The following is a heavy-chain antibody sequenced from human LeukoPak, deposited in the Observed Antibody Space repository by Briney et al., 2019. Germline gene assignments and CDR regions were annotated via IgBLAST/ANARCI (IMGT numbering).Heavy chain of an antibody. Sequence: AGGSLRLSCVGSGFIFSNSWMRWVRQAPGKGPEWVATIKEDGSEKYYVDSAKGRFTISRDNAKNSLYLQMNSPRAEDTAMYYCARAGPGRSFDIWGQGTMVTVSS. J-gene: IGHJ3*02. CDR3: ARAGPGRSFDI. D-gene: IGHD3-10*01. CDR2: IKEDGSEK. V-gene: IGHV3-7*05. CDR1: GFIFSNSW.